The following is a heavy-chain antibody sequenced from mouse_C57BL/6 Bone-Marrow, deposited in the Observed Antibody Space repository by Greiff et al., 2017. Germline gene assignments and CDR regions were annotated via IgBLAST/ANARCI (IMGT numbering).Heavy chain of an antibody. J-gene: IGHJ1*03. D-gene: IGHD1-1*01. CDR1: GFNIKDDY. V-gene: IGHV14-4*01. CDR2: IDPENGDT. Sequence: VQLQQSGAELVRPGASVKLSCTASGFNIKDDYMHWVKQRPEQGLEWIGWIDPENGDTEYASKFQGKATITADTSSHTAYLELSSLKSEDTAVYYCTTGITTVVAGGGYWYFDVWGTGTTVTVSS. CDR3: TTGITTVVAGGGYWYFDV.